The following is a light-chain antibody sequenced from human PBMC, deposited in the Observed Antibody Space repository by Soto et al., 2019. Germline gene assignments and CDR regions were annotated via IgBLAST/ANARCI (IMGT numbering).Light chain of an antibody. J-gene: IGKJ2*01. Sequence: EVVLTQFPGTLSLSPGERATLSCRASETIGYNYLAWYRQPPGLAPSLLIYDASTRAPGIPDRFSGSGSGTDFTLXISRLEPGDFAVYYCQQYDTSYTFGPGTRLEI. CDR3: QQYDTSYT. CDR1: ETIGYNY. V-gene: IGKV3-20*01. CDR2: DAS.